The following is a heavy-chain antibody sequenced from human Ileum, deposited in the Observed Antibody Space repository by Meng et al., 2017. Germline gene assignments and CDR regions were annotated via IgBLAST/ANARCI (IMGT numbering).Heavy chain of an antibody. CDR3: ATRYHDSSPFDP. CDR1: GCSGGPFSSATW. D-gene: IGHD3-22*01. CDR2: IYHSGTT. V-gene: IGHV4-4*02. J-gene: IGHJ5*02. Sequence: QMQVQESGPGLVKPSGTLSLTCTASGCSGGPFSSATWWSWVRQSPGKGLEWIGEIYHSGTTTDYNPSFKSRVTISVDQSKNQFSLRLSSVTAADTAVYYCATRYHDSSPFDPWGQGTLVTVSS.